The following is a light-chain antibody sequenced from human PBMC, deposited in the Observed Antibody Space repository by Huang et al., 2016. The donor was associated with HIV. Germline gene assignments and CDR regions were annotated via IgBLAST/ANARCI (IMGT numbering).Light chain of an antibody. Sequence: EIVLTQSPGTLSLSPGERATLSCRASQSVSNNYLAWYQQKPGQAPRLRIYGASSRATCIPDRFSGSGSGTGFTLTISRLEPEDFAVYFCQQYGTLLTFGGGTKVEI. J-gene: IGKJ4*01. CDR2: GAS. V-gene: IGKV3-20*01. CDR3: QQYGTLLT. CDR1: QSVSNNY.